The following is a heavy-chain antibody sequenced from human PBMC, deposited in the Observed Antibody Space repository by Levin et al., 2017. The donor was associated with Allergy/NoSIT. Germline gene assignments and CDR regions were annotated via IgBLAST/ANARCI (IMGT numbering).Heavy chain of an antibody. CDR3: ARYSRSLAAPPFFDS. Sequence: AGGSLRLSCAASGFTFSNFEMNWVRQAPGKGLEWVSYINSGGDTIYYADSVKGRFTISRDNAKNSLYLQMNSLGAEDTALYYCARYSRSLAAPPFFDSWGQGALVTVSS. CDR2: INSGGDTI. D-gene: IGHD6-6*01. V-gene: IGHV3-48*03. CDR1: GFTFSNFE. J-gene: IGHJ4*02.